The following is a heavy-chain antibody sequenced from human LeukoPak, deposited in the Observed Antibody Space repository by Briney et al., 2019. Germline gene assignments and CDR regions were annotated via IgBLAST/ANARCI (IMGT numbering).Heavy chain of an antibody. CDR2: INPNSGGT. D-gene: IGHD3-22*01. CDR3: ARVSYDSSGSIDY. J-gene: IGHJ4*02. V-gene: IGHV1-2*02. Sequence: ATVKVSCKASGYTFTGYYMHWVRQAPGQGLEWMGWINPNSGGTNYAQKFQGRVTMTRDTSISTAYMELSRLRSDDTAVYYCARVSYDSSGSIDYWGQGTLVAVSS. CDR1: GYTFTGYY.